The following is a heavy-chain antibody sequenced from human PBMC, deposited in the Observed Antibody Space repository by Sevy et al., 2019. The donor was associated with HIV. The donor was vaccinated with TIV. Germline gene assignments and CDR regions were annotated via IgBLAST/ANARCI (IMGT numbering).Heavy chain of an antibody. Sequence: GGSLRLSCAASGFTVNSDYMSWVRQAPGKGLEWVSVVYSDGTTYYADSVKGRFTISRDNSKNILYLQMNSLRAEDTAVYYGARHISFGELGSWFDPWGQGTLVTVSS. V-gene: IGHV3-53*01. J-gene: IGHJ5*02. CDR2: VYSDGTT. CDR1: GFTVNSDY. CDR3: ARHISFGELGSWFDP. D-gene: IGHD3-10*01.